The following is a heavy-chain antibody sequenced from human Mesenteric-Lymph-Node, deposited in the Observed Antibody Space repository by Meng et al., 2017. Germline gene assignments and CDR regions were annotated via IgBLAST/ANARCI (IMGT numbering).Heavy chain of an antibody. CDR2: VHYGGGT. Sequence: SETLSLTCTVSGDSFNNNHYYWVWIRQPPGKGLEYIGSVHYGGGTYFNPSLTSRATVSVDTSRNQFSLNLSSVTAADTAIYYCARGRITGTARSFFDYWGQGTLVTVPQ. V-gene: IGHV4-39*07. CDR3: ARGRITGTARSFFDY. CDR1: GDSFNNNHYY. D-gene: IGHD1-20*01. J-gene: IGHJ4*01.